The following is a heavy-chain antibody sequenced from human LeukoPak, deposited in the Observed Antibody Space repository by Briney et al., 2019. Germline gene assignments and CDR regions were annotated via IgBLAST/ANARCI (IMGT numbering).Heavy chain of an antibody. V-gene: IGHV4-39*01. Sequence: PSETLSLTCTVSGGSISSSSYYWGWIRQPPGKGLEWIGSIYYSGSTYYNPSLKSRVTISVDPSKNQFSLKLSSVTAADTAVYYCARHSGYSYGYGYYYYYMDVWGKGTTVTVSS. CDR2: IYYSGST. D-gene: IGHD5-18*01. J-gene: IGHJ6*03. CDR1: GGSISSSSYY. CDR3: ARHSGYSYGYGYYYYYMDV.